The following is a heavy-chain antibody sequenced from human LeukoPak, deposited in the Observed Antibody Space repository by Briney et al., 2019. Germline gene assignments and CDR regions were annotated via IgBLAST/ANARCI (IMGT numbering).Heavy chain of an antibody. CDR2: IYYTGTT. J-gene: IGHJ3*02. CDR1: GGSISSSLYH. D-gene: IGHD5-24*01. Sequence: SETLSLTCTVSGGSISSSLYHWGWIRQSPGKNLEWLGSIYYTGTTHYNPSLKSRVTISVDTSKNQFSLKLSSVTAADTAVYYCARGKDGYTSGPGAFDIWGQGTMVTVSS. V-gene: IGHV4-39*07. CDR3: ARGKDGYTSGPGAFDI.